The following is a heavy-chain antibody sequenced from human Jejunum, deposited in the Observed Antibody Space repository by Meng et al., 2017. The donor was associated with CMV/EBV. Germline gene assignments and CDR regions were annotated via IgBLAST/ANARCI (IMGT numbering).Heavy chain of an antibody. J-gene: IGHJ4*02. CDR2: TNPRSGNT. D-gene: IGHD1-14*01. CDR1: GYTVTSYD. CDR3: ARNGIFFDY. V-gene: IGHV1-8*02. Sequence: KLSCKASGYTVTSYDINWGRQAAGQGLEWMGWTNPRSGNTGSAQKFQGRLTMTMNTSIGTAYMELSSLRSEDTAVYYCARNGIFFDYWGQGALVTVSS.